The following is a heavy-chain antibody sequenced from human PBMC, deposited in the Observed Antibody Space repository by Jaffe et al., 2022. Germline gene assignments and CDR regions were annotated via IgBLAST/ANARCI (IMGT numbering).Heavy chain of an antibody. CDR3: AKDQTYYYDSSGYYPDAFDI. D-gene: IGHD3-22*01. V-gene: IGHV3-30*02. CDR2: IRYDGSNK. J-gene: IGHJ3*02. Sequence: QVQLVESGGGVVQPGGSLRLSCAASGFTFSSYGMHWVRQAPGKGLEWVAFIRYDGSNKYYADSVKGRFTISRDNSKNTLYLQMNSLRAEDTAVYYCAKDQTYYYDSSGYYPDAFDIWGQGTMVTVSS. CDR1: GFTFSSYG.